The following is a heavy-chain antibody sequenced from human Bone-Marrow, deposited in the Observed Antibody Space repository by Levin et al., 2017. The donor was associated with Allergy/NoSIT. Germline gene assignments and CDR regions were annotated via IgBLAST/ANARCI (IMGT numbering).Heavy chain of an antibody. CDR1: GFAINTHY. J-gene: IGHJ5*02. V-gene: IGHV3-53*01. Sequence: GESLKISCAASGFAINTHYINWVRQAPGKGLEWVSVFYTGGATYHADSVKGRFTISRDNSQNTVHLQMNDLRVEDTAVYYCVRGGSTTGFDTWGQGTLVAVSS. CDR3: VRGGSTTGFDT. CDR2: FYTGGAT. D-gene: IGHD1-1*01.